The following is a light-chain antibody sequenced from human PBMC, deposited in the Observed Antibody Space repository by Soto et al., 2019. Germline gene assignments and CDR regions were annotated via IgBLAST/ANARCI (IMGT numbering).Light chain of an antibody. CDR1: SGHSSYA. CDR2: LNSDGSH. V-gene: IGLV4-69*01. Sequence: QPVLTQSPSASASLGASDKLTCTLSSGHSSYAIAWHQQQPEKGPRYLMKLNSDGSHSKGDGIPDRFSGSSSGAERYLTISGLQSEDEADYYCQTWGTGIAVFGGGTQLTVL. J-gene: IGLJ7*01. CDR3: QTWGTGIAV.